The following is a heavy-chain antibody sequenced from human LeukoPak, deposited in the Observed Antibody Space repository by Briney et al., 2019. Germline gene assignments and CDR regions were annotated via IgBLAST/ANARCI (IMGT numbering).Heavy chain of an antibody. J-gene: IGHJ6*02. CDR1: GFTFSSYG. CDR2: IGYDGSKK. CDR3: ARDYGPHYYGSGNYYYGMDV. D-gene: IGHD3-10*01. V-gene: IGHV3-33*01. Sequence: PGGSLRLSCAASGFTFSSYGMHWVRQAPGKGLEWVAVIGYDGSKKYYGDSMKGRFTISRDNSKNTLSLQMNSLRAEDTAVYYCARDYGPHYYGSGNYYYGMDVWGQGTTVTVSS.